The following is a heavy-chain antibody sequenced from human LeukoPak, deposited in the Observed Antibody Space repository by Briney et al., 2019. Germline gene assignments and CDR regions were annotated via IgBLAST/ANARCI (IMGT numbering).Heavy chain of an antibody. Sequence: PGGSLRLSCAASGFTFSSYAMHWVRQAPGKGLEWVAVISYDGSNKYYADSVKGRFTISRDNSKNTLYLQMNSLRAEDTAVYYCARDPRYYYGSGYFATYYYYYMDVWGKGTTVTVSS. J-gene: IGHJ6*03. CDR2: ISYDGSNK. V-gene: IGHV3-30*04. CDR1: GFTFSSYA. CDR3: ARDPRYYYGSGYFATYYYYYMDV. D-gene: IGHD3-10*01.